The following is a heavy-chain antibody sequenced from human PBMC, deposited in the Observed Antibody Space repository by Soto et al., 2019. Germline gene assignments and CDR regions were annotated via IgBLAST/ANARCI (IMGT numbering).Heavy chain of an antibody. Sequence: GGSLRLSCAASGFTFSTYNMNWVRQAPGKGLEWVSYISGGSSTIYYADSGKGRFTISRDNAKNPLYLQMNSLGAEDTALYYCASLPFLQWSTGNWVDPWGRGTLVTVSS. CDR3: ASLPFLQWSTGNWVDP. CDR1: GFTFSTYN. D-gene: IGHD3-3*01. J-gene: IGHJ5*02. V-gene: IGHV3-48*04. CDR2: ISGGSSTI.